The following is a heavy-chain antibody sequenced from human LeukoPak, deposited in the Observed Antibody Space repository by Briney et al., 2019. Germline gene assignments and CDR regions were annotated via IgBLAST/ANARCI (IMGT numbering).Heavy chain of an antibody. J-gene: IGHJ4*02. Sequence: ASVKVSCKASGYTFISDAMHWVRQAPGQRLEWMGWINTGNGNTKYSQKFQGRVTITRDTSASTAYMELSSLRSEDTAVYYCARGGWSYPLIYFDYWGQGTLVTVSS. CDR1: GYTFISDA. V-gene: IGHV1-3*04. D-gene: IGHD1-26*01. CDR3: ARGGWSYPLIYFDY. CDR2: INTGNGNT.